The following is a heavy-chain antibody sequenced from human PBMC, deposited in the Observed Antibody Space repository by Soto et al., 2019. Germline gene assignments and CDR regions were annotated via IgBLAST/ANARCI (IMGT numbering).Heavy chain of an antibody. CDR2: IYRTGST. Sequence: PSETLSLTCAVSGGSFTSNNWWTWVRQPPGQGLEWIGEIYRTGSTNYDPSLKSRVTISLDKSENQFSLKVTSLTAADTAVYYCASRDPGSSVDYWGQGTLVTVSS. V-gene: IGHV4-4*02. CDR3: ASRDPGSSVDY. J-gene: IGHJ4*02. D-gene: IGHD5-12*01. CDR1: GGSFTSNNW.